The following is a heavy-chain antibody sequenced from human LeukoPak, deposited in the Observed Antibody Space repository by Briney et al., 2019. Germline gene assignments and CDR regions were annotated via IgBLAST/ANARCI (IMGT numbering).Heavy chain of an antibody. Sequence: TGGSLRLSCAASGFTLSNYWMHWVRQAPGKGLVWVSRIKSGGVTTDYADSVKGRFTISRDNAKNTLYLQMNSLRAGDTAVYYCAKGEHDTYSLSFDSWGQGTLVTVSS. CDR2: IKSGGVTT. J-gene: IGHJ4*02. V-gene: IGHV3-74*01. CDR1: GFTLSNYW. D-gene: IGHD2-15*01. CDR3: AKGEHDTYSLSFDS.